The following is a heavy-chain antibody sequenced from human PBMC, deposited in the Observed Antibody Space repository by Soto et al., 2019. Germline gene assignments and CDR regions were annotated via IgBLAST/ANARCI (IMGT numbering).Heavy chain of an antibody. D-gene: IGHD4-17*01. Sequence: QVQLVQSGAEVKKPGSSVKVSCKASGGTFSSYTISWVRQAPGQGLEWMGGIIPIFGTANYAEKFQGRVTIAADESTSTAYMELSSLXSEDXAVYYCXREXXGDXGKPFDYWGQGTLVTVSS. CDR1: GGTFSSYT. V-gene: IGHV1-69*12. J-gene: IGHJ4*02. CDR2: IIPIFGTA. CDR3: XREXXGDXGKPFDY.